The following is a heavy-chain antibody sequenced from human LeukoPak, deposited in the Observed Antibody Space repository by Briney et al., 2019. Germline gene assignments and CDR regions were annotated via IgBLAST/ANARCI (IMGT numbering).Heavy chain of an antibody. Sequence: SETLSLTCTVSGGSINSYYWSWIRQPPGKGLEWIGSVFYSGSTYYNPSLKSRVTMSADTSKNQFSLKLSSVTAADTAVYYCARGAVVPAATFDPWGQGTLVTVSS. CDR1: GGSINSYY. CDR2: VFYSGST. D-gene: IGHD2-2*01. V-gene: IGHV4-59*12. J-gene: IGHJ5*02. CDR3: ARGAVVPAATFDP.